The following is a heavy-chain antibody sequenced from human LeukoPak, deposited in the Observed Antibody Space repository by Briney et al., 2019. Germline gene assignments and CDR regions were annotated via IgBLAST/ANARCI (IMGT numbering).Heavy chain of an antibody. D-gene: IGHD3/OR15-3a*01. CDR2: ISSSGSTI. V-gene: IGHV3-11*01. CDR3: ARDDLPPRADY. J-gene: IGHJ4*02. Sequence: NPGGSLRLSCAASGFTFSDYYMSWIRQAPGKGLEWVSYISSSGSTIYYADSVKGRFTISRDNAENSLYLQMNSLRAEDTAVYYCARDDLPPRADYWGQGTLVTVSS. CDR1: GFTFSDYY.